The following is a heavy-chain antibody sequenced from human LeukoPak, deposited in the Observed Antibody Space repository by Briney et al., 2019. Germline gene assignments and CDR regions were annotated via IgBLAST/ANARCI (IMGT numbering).Heavy chain of an antibody. J-gene: IGHJ4*02. CDR2: IYTSGST. CDR3: ARDRPDEMATLFVY. Sequence: SETLSLTCTVSGGSISSYYWSWIRQPAGKGLEWIGRIYTSGSTNYNPSLKSRVTMSVDTSKNQFSLKLSSVTAADTAVYYCARDRPDEMATLFVYWGQGTLVTVSS. CDR1: GGSISSYY. V-gene: IGHV4-4*07. D-gene: IGHD5-24*01.